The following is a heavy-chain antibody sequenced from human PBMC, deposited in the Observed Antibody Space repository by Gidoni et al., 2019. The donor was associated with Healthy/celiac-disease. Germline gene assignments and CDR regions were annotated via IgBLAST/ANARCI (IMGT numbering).Heavy chain of an antibody. Sequence: QVQLQESGPGLVKPSQTLSLTRTVSGGSISSGSYYWSWIRQPAGKGLEWIGRIYTSGSTNYNPSLKSRVTISVDTSKNQFSLKLSSVTAADTAVYYCARDGLGVVAATLSWFDPWGQGTLVTVSS. CDR3: ARDGLGVVAATLSWFDP. D-gene: IGHD2-15*01. J-gene: IGHJ5*02. CDR2: IYTSGST. V-gene: IGHV4-61*02. CDR1: GGSISSGSYY.